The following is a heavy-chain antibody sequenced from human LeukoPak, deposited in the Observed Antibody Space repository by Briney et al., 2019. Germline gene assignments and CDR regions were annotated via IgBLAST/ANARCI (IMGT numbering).Heavy chain of an antibody. V-gene: IGHV4-59*01. D-gene: IGHD6-25*01. J-gene: IGHJ4*02. CDR1: RGSISDYS. CDR3: ARAGGVKTAALDLDY. CDR2: IYYSGSA. Sequence: SETLSLTCTVSRGSISDYSWSWIRQPPGKGLEWIGNIYYSGSANHNPSLKSRVTISRDTSKNQFSLKLTSVTTADTAVYYCARAGGVKTAALDLDYWGQGTLVTVSS.